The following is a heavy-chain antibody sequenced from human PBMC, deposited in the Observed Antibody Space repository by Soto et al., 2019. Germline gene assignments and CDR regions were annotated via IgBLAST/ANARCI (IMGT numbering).Heavy chain of an antibody. Sequence: RRLSCVASGFIFSDYYMAWIRRAPGKGLEWVSYISDGGSYTNHGNSVRGRVSVSRDDARNSLYLQIKNLRVEDTGVYYCARAPGAVNSYAGVDVWGQGTTVTVSS. V-gene: IGHV3-11*05. D-gene: IGHD6-19*01. CDR3: ARAPGAVNSYAGVDV. CDR1: GFIFSDYY. J-gene: IGHJ6*02. CDR2: ISDGGSYT.